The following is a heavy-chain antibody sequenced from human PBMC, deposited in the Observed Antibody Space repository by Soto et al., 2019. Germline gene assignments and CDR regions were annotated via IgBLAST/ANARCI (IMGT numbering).Heavy chain of an antibody. CDR1: GGTFSSYV. CDR2: FIPVSGTA. Sequence: QVHLEQSGAEVKKPGSSVKVSCKFSGGTFSSYVIIWVRQAPGQGLEWMGGFIPVSGTANYAQKFHGRVTISADAATNTAYMELSSVRFDDTAVYYCATVDRSVALVGWFDPWGQGTLVTVSS. J-gene: IGHJ5*02. V-gene: IGHV1-69*01. CDR3: ATVDRSVALVGWFDP. D-gene: IGHD2-8*02.